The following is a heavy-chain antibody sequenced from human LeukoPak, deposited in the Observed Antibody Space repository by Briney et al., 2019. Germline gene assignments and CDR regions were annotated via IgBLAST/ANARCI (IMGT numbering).Heavy chain of an antibody. J-gene: IGHJ3*02. D-gene: IGHD3-22*01. CDR3: ARDRPPYYYDSSGYYYYAFDI. CDR2: IIPIFGTA. CDR1: GGTFSSYA. V-gene: IGHV1-69*05. Sequence: SVKVSCKASGGTFSSYAISWVRQAPEQGLEWMGRIIPIFGTANYAQKFQGRVTITTDESTSTAYMDLSSLISEDTAVYYCARDRPPYYYDSSGYYYYAFDIWGQGTMVTVSS.